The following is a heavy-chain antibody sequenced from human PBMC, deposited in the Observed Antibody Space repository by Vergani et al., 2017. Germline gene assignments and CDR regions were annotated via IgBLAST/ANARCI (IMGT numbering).Heavy chain of an antibody. D-gene: IGHD6-19*01. V-gene: IGHV4-39*02. J-gene: IGHJ3*01. CDR2: VSYSGAT. CDR1: GGSVDSRKHY. CDR3: ARDTAVADDVFDL. Sequence: QVLLQESGPGLVKPSETLSLTCTVSGGSVDSRKHYWGWIRQPPGKGLEWIGTVSYSGATYYTPSLKNRVKVSLNTSENQFSLQMSSVTAADTAVYYCARDTAVADDVFDLWGQGTLVSVSA.